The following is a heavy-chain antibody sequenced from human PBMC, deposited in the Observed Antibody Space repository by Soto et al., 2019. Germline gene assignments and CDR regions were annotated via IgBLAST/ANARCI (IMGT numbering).Heavy chain of an antibody. CDR2: IIPIFGTA. V-gene: IGHV1-69*01. D-gene: IGHD6-19*01. Sequence: QVQLVQSGAEVKKPGSSVKVSCKASGGTFSSYAISWVRQAPGQGLEWMGGIIPIFGTANYAQKFQGRVTITADESTSTAYMELSSLRSEDTAVYYCARVPSVARVGLYYYGMDVWGQGTTVTVSS. CDR1: GGTFSSYA. J-gene: IGHJ6*02. CDR3: ARVPSVARVGLYYYGMDV.